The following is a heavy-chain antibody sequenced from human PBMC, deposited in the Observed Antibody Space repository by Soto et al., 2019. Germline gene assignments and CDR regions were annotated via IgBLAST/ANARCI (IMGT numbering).Heavy chain of an antibody. CDR2: INHSGST. D-gene: IGHD5-12*01. CDR3: ARTSRGYSGA. J-gene: IGHJ5*02. Sequence: PSETLSLTCAVYGGSFSGYYWSWIRQPPGKGLEWIGEINHSGSTNYNPSLKSRVTISVDTSKNQFSLKLSSVTAADTAVYYCARTSRGYSGAWGQGTLVTVSS. CDR1: GGSFSGYY. V-gene: IGHV4-34*01.